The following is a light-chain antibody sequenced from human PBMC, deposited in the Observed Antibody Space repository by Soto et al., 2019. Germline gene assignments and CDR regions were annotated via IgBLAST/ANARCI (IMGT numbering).Light chain of an antibody. J-gene: IGKJ1*01. CDR1: QTISSW. V-gene: IGKV1-5*03. CDR3: QHYNSYSEA. Sequence: DIQMTQSPSSLSASVGDRVTITCRASQTISSWLAWYQQKPGKAPKLLIYKASTLKSGVPSRFSGRGSGTEFTLTFSSLQPDDFATYYCQHYNSYSEAFGQGTKVDLK. CDR2: KAS.